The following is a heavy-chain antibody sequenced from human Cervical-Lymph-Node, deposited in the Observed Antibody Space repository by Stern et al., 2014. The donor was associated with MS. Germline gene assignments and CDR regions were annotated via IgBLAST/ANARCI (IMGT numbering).Heavy chain of an antibody. CDR1: GGTFSSYG. D-gene: IGHD2-21*02. CDR2: IIPLFGTT. J-gene: IGHJ6*02. V-gene: IGHV1-69*06. Sequence: VQLVESGAEVKKPGSSVKVSCKASGGTFSSYGISWVRQAPGQGLEWMGGIIPLFGTTNYARRFQGRVTITADISTSTAYMELSSLRSEDTAVYYCARDGDFGSNYGMDVWGQGTTVTVSS. CDR3: ARDGDFGSNYGMDV.